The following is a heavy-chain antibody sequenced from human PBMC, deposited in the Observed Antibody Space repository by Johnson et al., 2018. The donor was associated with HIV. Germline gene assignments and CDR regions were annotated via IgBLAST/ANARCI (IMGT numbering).Heavy chain of an antibody. CDR3: AKDWGAAAGSGAFDI. D-gene: IGHD6-13*01. Sequence: VQLVESGGGVVQPGRSLRLSCAASGFTFSSYGMHWVRQAPGKGLEWVAVIWYDGSNKYYADSVKGRFTISRENSKNTLYLYMTSLRSDDTTTYYCAKDWGAAAGSGAFDIWGQGTLVTVSS. J-gene: IGHJ3*02. CDR1: GFTFSSYG. CDR2: IWYDGSNK. V-gene: IGHV3-33*06.